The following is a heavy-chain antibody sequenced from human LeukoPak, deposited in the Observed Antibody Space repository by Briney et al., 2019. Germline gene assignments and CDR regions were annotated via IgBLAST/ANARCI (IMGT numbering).Heavy chain of an antibody. D-gene: IGHD4-17*01. V-gene: IGHV3-21*04. Sequence: KTGGSLRLSCAASGFTFSSYNMNWVRQAPGKGLEWVSSITSGSSYIYYADSVKGRFTISRDNAKNSLYLQMNSLRAEDMALYYCAKGRGLSYDYGVDYWGQGTLVTVSS. J-gene: IGHJ4*02. CDR2: ITSGSSYI. CDR3: AKGRGLSYDYGVDY. CDR1: GFTFSSYN.